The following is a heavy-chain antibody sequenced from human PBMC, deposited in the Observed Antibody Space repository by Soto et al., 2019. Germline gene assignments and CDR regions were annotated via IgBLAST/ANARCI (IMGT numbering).Heavy chain of an antibody. D-gene: IGHD2-21*01. J-gene: IGHJ4*02. CDR2: VKRGGSS. CDR1: GDSVTSGSHN. CDR3: ATGYAGGGGRGQ. Sequence: QVQLQESGPGLVKPSETLSLTCTVSGDSVTSGSHNWSWIRQPQGTGLEGVGQVKRGGSSNYTPPIGSRLTISVDTSTHHFSLKLASVTAADTAVYYCATGYAGGGGRGQWGQGTLVTVSS. V-gene: IGHV4-61*03.